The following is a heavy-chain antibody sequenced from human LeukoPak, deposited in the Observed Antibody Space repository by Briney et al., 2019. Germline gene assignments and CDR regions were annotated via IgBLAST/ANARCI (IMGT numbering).Heavy chain of an antibody. CDR2: INHSGST. J-gene: IGHJ4*02. D-gene: IGHD2-21*01. CDR3: TRGRALID. CDR1: GGSFNGYY. Sequence: PSETLSLTCAVYGGSFNGYYWSWIRQPPGKGLEWIGEINHSGSTNYNPSLKSRVTISLDTSKSQFSLKLSSVTAADTAVYYCTRGRALIDWGQGTLVTVSS. V-gene: IGHV4-34*01.